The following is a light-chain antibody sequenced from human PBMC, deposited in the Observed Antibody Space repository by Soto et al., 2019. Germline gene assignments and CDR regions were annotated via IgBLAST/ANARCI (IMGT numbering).Light chain of an antibody. J-gene: IGLJ3*02. V-gene: IGLV1-44*01. CDR3: AAWDDSPNGPV. CDR2: SNN. Sequence: QSVLTQPPSASGTPGQRVTVSCSGSSSNIGSSSVNWYQQLPGTAPRLLIYSNNQRPSGVPARFSGSKSGTSASLAISGLQSEDEADYYCAAWDDSPNGPVFGGGTKLTVL. CDR1: SSNIGSSS.